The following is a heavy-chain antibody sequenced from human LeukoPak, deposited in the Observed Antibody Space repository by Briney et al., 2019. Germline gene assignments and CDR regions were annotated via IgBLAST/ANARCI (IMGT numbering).Heavy chain of an antibody. D-gene: IGHD2-21*01. Sequence: RRSRTLSCPASAFTFDDYSIHWVRHAHANFLEWVSGIIWNSGSIVYADSVKERFTISRDNDKHSLYLKMNSLRAEDTALYYCAKDISRAGLFNFDYWGQGTLVTVSS. V-gene: IGHV3-9*01. CDR2: IIWNSGSI. CDR3: AKDISRAGLFNFDY. J-gene: IGHJ4*02. CDR1: AFTFDDYS.